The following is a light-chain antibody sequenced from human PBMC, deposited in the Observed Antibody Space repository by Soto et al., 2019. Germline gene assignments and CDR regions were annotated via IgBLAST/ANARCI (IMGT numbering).Light chain of an antibody. J-gene: IGKJ2*01. Sequence: EIVLTQSPATLSLSPVERATLSCRASQSVSSDLAWYQQKPGQAPRLLIYDASNRATGIPARFSGSGSGTDFTLTISSLEPEDFAVYYCQLRSNWPPAFGQGTKLEIK. CDR3: QLRSNWPPA. V-gene: IGKV3-11*01. CDR2: DAS. CDR1: QSVSSD.